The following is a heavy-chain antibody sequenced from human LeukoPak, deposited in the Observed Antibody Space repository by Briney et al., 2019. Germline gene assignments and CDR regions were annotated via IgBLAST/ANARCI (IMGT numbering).Heavy chain of an antibody. Sequence: GGPLRLSCAASGFTFSHYAMHWVRQAPGNGLEWVAVISYDGSHQYSADSVKGRLTISRDNSRHTLYLQMNSLRPEDTAVYYCARARNGTLKYWGQGTLVTVSS. CDR1: GFTFSHYA. CDR3: ARARNGTLKY. V-gene: IGHV3-30*01. CDR2: ISYDGSHQ. D-gene: IGHD1-26*01. J-gene: IGHJ4*02.